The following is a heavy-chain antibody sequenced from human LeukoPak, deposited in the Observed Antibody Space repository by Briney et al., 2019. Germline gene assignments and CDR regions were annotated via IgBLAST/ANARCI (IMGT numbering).Heavy chain of an antibody. J-gene: IGHJ4*02. CDR2: ICYGGDT. CDR1: GGSISSSPCH. V-gene: IGHV4-39*07. Sequence: SETLSLTCTVSGGSISSSPCHWGWIRQSPEKGLEWFGPICYGGDTYYNPSFKSRVTISVDASKNQFSLKLSSLTAADTAVYYCARVEKQQLVPWYFDYWGQGTLVTVSS. CDR3: ARVEKQQLVPWYFDY. D-gene: IGHD6-13*01.